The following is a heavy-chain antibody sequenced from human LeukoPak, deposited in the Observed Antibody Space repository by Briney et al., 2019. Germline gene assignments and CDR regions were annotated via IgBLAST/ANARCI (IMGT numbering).Heavy chain of an antibody. CDR3: ARGLTSGYYGHYYMDV. Sequence: SETLSLTRTVSGGSISSYYWSWIRQPPGKGLEWTGYIYYSGSTNYNPSLKSRVTISVDTSKNQFSLKLSSVTAADTAVYYCARGLTSGYYGHYYMDVWGKGTTVTASS. CDR1: GGSISSYY. J-gene: IGHJ6*03. V-gene: IGHV4-59*01. CDR2: IYYSGST. D-gene: IGHD3-22*01.